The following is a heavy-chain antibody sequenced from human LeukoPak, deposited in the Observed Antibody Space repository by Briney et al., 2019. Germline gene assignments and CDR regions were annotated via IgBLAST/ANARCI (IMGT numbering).Heavy chain of an antibody. D-gene: IGHD3-10*01. V-gene: IGHV3-23*01. CDR3: TADPEGIGPAFAV. CDR2: ISDSGRNT. J-gene: IGHJ3*01. CDR1: GFTFSSHA. Sequence: GGSLRLSCAASGFTFSSHAMSWVRQAPGKGLEWVSSISDSGRNTYYADSVKGRLTISRDNSKSTLYLQMNSLRNEDTALYYCTADPEGIGPAFAVWGPGTRVTVSS.